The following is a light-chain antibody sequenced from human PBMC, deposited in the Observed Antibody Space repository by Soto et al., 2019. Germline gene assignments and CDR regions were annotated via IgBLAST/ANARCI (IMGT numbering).Light chain of an antibody. J-gene: IGKJ1*01. Sequence: ELLITHSPATLSVSPGGRATLSCRASQSVSDYLAWYQQKPGQAPRLLIYGASSRATGIPDRFSGSGSGTDFTLTISRLEPEDFAVYYCQQYGSSPWTFGQGTKVDI. V-gene: IGKV3-20*01. CDR1: QSVSDY. CDR3: QQYGSSPWT. CDR2: GAS.